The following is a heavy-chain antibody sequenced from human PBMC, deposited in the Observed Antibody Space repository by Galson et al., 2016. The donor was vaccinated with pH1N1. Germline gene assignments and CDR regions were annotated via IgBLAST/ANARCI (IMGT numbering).Heavy chain of an antibody. D-gene: IGHD2-21*02. J-gene: IGHJ2*01. CDR1: GGIFNNYA. CDR3: AIMYCGGDCPPGYFDL. CDR2: IKHLYGPA. Sequence: SVKVSCKASGGIFNNYAISWVRQAPGEGLEWMGGIKHLYGPAIYAQKVQGRLTVTADGSTAYMELSSLRSEDTAISYCAIMYCGGDCPPGYFDLWGRGTLVTVSS. V-gene: IGHV1-69*13.